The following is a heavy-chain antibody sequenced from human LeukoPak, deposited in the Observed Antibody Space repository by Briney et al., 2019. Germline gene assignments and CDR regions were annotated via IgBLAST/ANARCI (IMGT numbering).Heavy chain of an antibody. Sequence: SETLSLTCTVSGGSISSGGYYWSWIRQHPGKGLEWIGYIYYSGSTYYNPSLKSRVTISVDTSKNQFSLKLSSVTAADTAVYYCARAPSYYDSSGYPYFDYWGQGTLVTVSS. CDR1: GGSISSGGYY. CDR2: IYYSGST. D-gene: IGHD3-22*01. J-gene: IGHJ4*02. V-gene: IGHV4-31*03. CDR3: ARAPSYYDSSGYPYFDY.